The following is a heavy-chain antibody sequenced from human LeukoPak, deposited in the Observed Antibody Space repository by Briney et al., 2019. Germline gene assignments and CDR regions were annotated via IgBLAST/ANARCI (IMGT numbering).Heavy chain of an antibody. V-gene: IGHV3-21*01. J-gene: IGHJ4*02. CDR2: ISSSSSYI. D-gene: IGHD6-13*01. CDR3: ARQQLAQYYFDS. CDR1: GFTFSSYY. Sequence: GGSLRLSCAASGFTFSSYYMNWVRQAPGKGLEWVSTISSSSSYIYYAGSVRGRFTISRDNANNSLYLQMNSLRAEDTAVYYCARQQLAQYYFDSWGQGTLVTVSS.